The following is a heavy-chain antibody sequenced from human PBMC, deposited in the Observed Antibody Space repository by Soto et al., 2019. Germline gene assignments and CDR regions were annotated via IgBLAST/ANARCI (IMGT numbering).Heavy chain of an antibody. J-gene: IGHJ4*01. D-gene: IGHD3-22*01. CDR2: IYSGGST. V-gene: IGHV3-53*01. Sequence: GGSLRLSCAASGFTVSSNYMSWVRQAPGKGLEWVSVIYSGGSTYYADSVKGRFTISRDNSKNTLYLQMNSLRAEDTAVYYCARNYYDSSGGFDYWGHGTLVTVSS. CDR1: GFTVSSNY. CDR3: ARNYYDSSGGFDY.